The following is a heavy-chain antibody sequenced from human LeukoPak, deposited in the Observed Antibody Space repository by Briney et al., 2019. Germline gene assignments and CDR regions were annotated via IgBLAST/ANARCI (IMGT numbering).Heavy chain of an antibody. CDR3: AKGTTVIRGGWFDP. CDR2: IYSGGST. D-gene: IGHD4-17*01. Sequence: GGSLRLSCAASGFTVSSNYMSWVRQAPGKGLEWVSVIYSGGSTYYADSVKGRFTISRDNSKNTLYLQMNSLRAEDTAVYYCAKGTTVIRGGWFDPWGQGTLVTVSS. CDR1: GFTVSSNY. V-gene: IGHV3-53*01. J-gene: IGHJ5*02.